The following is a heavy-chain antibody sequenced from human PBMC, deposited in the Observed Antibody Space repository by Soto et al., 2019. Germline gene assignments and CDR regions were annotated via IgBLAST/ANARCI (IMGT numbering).Heavy chain of an antibody. CDR2: IYYSGST. Sequence: PSETLALTCTVSGCSISSGDYYWSWILQPPGKGLEWIGYIYYSGSTYYNPSLKSRVTISVDTSKNQFSLKLSSVTAADTAVYYCARWGMVGWLGGGDYYYGMDVWGQGTTVTVSS. V-gene: IGHV4-30-4*01. J-gene: IGHJ6*02. CDR3: ARWGMVGWLGGGDYYYGMDV. D-gene: IGHD3-10*01. CDR1: GCSISSGDYY.